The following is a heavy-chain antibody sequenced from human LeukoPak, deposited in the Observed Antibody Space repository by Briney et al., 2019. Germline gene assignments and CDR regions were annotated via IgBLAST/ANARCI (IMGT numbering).Heavy chain of an antibody. Sequence: SETLSLTCAVSGGSLSSGGYSWSWIRQPPGTGLEWIGYIYHSGSTYYNPSLKSRVTISVDRSKNQFSLKLSSVTAADTAVYYCASNYGYNFGGFDYWGQGTLVTVSS. V-gene: IGHV4-30-2*01. CDR1: GGSLSSGGYS. J-gene: IGHJ4*02. D-gene: IGHD5-24*01. CDR2: IYHSGST. CDR3: ASNYGYNFGGFDY.